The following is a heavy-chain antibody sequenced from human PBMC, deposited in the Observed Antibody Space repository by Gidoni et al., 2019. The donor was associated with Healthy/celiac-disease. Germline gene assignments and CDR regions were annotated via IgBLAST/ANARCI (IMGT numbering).Heavy chain of an antibody. CDR1: GFTFRRYG. CDR2: IWYDGSNK. V-gene: IGHV3-33*08. J-gene: IGHJ4*02. Sequence: QVQLVESVGGVVQPGRSLRLSCAASGFTFRRYGMTWVRQAPGKGLEWVAVIWYDGSNKYYADSVKGRFTISRDNSKNTLYLQMNSLRAEDTAVYYCASDYYDSSGYYYDGSLHRFDYWGQGTLVTVSS. CDR3: ASDYYDSSGYYYDGSLHRFDY. D-gene: IGHD3-22*01.